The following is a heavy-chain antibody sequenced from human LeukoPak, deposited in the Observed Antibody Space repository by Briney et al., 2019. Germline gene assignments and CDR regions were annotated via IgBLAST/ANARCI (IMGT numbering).Heavy chain of an antibody. Sequence: GGSLRLSCAASGFTFSSYAMSWVRQAPGKGLEWVSAISGSGGSTYYADSVKGRFTISRDNSKNTLYLQTNSLRAEDTAVYYCAKDQGDFWSGYYHFDYWGQGTLVTVSS. D-gene: IGHD3-3*01. J-gene: IGHJ4*02. CDR2: ISGSGGST. CDR3: AKDQGDFWSGYYHFDY. CDR1: GFTFSSYA. V-gene: IGHV3-23*01.